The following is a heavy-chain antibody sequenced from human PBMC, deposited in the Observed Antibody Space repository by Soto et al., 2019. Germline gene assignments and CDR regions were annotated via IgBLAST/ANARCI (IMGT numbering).Heavy chain of an antibody. V-gene: IGHV1-18*01. CDR3: ARDLSVAAVDY. J-gene: IGHJ4*02. CDR1: GYTFTSCG. CDR2: ISAYNGNT. Sequence: QVQLVQCGAEVKKPGASVKVSCRASGYTFTSCGLTWVRQAPGQGLEWMGWISAYNGNTKYAQKLQGRVTMTTDTSTSTAYMELRSLRSDDTAVYYCARDLSVAAVDYWGQGTLVTVSS. D-gene: IGHD1-26*01.